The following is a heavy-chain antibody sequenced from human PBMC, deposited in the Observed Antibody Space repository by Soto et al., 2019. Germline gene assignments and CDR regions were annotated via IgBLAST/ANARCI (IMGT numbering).Heavy chain of an antibody. V-gene: IGHV3-30*18. CDR2: ISYDGSNK. J-gene: IGHJ4*02. Sequence: QVQLVESGGGVVQPGRSLRLSCAASGFTFSSYGMHRVRQAPGKGLEWVAVISYDGSNKYYADSVKGRFTISRDNSKNTLYLQMNSLRAEDTAVYYCAKARAKTFGGVIAKYFDYWGQGTLVTVSS. CDR1: GFTFSSYG. CDR3: AKARAKTFGGVIAKYFDY. D-gene: IGHD3-16*02.